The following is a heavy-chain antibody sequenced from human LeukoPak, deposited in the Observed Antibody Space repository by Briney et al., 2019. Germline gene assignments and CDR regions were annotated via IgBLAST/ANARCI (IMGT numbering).Heavy chain of an antibody. Sequence: PSETLSLTCTVSGGPISSGSYYWSWIRQPAGKGLEWIGRIYTSGSTNYNPSLKSRVTISVDTSKNQFSLKLSSVTAADTAVHYCARETLPAAKEPLGFNWGQGTLVTVSS. J-gene: IGHJ4*02. CDR1: GGPISSGSYY. CDR2: IYTSGST. D-gene: IGHD2-2*01. V-gene: IGHV4-61*02. CDR3: ARETLPAAKEPLGFN.